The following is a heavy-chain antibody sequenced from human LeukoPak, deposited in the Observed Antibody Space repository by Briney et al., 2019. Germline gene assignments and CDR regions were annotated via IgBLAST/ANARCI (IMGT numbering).Heavy chain of an antibody. D-gene: IGHD4-17*01. CDR2: IGISGTKT. Sequence: GGSLRLSCAASDFDFSSHAMTWVRQAPGKGLEWVSAIGISGTKTYYGDSVKGRFLVSRDNSKNTLYLQMNSLRVEDTAVYFCANEIRPNDYWGQGTLVTVAS. CDR1: DFDFSSHA. J-gene: IGHJ4*02. CDR3: ANEIRPNDY. V-gene: IGHV3-23*01.